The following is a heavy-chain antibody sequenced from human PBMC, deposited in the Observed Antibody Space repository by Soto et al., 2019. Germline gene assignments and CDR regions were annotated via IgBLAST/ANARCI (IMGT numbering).Heavy chain of an antibody. D-gene: IGHD2-15*01. CDR3: ARELTVVAATPDAFDI. CDR1: GGSISSGDYY. J-gene: IGHJ3*02. Sequence: PSETLSLTCTVSGGSISSGDYYWSWIRQPPGKGLEWIGYIYYSGSTYYNPSLKSRVTISVDTSKNQFSLKLSSVTAADTAVYYCARELTVVAATPDAFDIWGQGTMVTVSS. CDR2: IYYSGST. V-gene: IGHV4-30-4*01.